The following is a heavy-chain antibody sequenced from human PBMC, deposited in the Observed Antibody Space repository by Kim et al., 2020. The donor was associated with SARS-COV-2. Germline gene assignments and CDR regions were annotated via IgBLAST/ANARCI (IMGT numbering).Heavy chain of an antibody. CDR1: GYTFTSYG. CDR2: ISGYNGNT. D-gene: IGHD3-9*01. CDR3: ARDLYDILTGYYPGGYYFDY. V-gene: IGHV1-18*01. Sequence: ASVKVSCKDSGYTFTSYGISWVRQAPGQGLEWMGWISGYNGNTNYAQKLQGRVTMTTDTSTSTAYMELRSLRSDDTAVYYCARDLYDILTGYYPGGYYFDYWGQGTLVTVSS. J-gene: IGHJ4*02.